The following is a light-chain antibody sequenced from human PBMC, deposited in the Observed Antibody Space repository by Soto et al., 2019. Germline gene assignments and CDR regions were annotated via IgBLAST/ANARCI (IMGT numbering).Light chain of an antibody. CDR3: QQYGFS. V-gene: IGKV1-5*01. J-gene: IGKJ3*01. Sequence: DIHMTQSPSTLSASVGDRVTITCRASQSVSYWLAWYQQKPGKAPKLLIHDASSLESGVPSRFRGGGSGQEFTLTIRALQPDDFATYYCQQYGFSFGPGTKVEMK. CDR1: QSVSYW. CDR2: DAS.